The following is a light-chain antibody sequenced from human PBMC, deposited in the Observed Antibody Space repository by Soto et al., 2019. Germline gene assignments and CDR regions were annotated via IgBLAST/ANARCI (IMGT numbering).Light chain of an antibody. CDR3: QQYNDWPLT. CDR2: HAS. J-gene: IGKJ4*01. CDR1: ESVSNN. V-gene: IGKV3-15*01. Sequence: EIVMTQSPATLSVSPGERATLSCRASESVSNNLAWYQQKFGQAPRLLIYHASTRATGIPARFSGSGSGTELTLTISSLQSEDFALYYCQQYNDWPLTFGGGTKVDIK.